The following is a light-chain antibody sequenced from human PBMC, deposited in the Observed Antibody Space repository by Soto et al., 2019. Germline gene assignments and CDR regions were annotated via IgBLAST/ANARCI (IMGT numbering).Light chain of an antibody. V-gene: IGLV2-11*01. CDR1: SSDVGGYNY. CDR2: DVS. J-gene: IGLJ2*01. CDR3: CPYAGNTLVV. Sequence: QSVLTQPRSVSGSPGQSVTISCTGTSSDVGGYNYVSWYQQNPGKAPKLMIYDVSKRPSGVSDRFSGSKSANTASLIISGLQAEDEADYYCCPYAGNTLVVFGGGTQLTVL.